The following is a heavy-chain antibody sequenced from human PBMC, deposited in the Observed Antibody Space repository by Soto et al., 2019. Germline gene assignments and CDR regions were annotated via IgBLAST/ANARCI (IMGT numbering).Heavy chain of an antibody. CDR3: ARASSCAYDSCAFDP. Sequence: PSETLSLTCAVSGGSVISHSWWSWVRQPPGEGLEYIGEIHHSGSTNYNPSLKSRVTISVDKSKSEFSLRLSSVTAADTAVYYCARASSCAYDSCAFDPWGQGTLVTVSS. CDR2: IHHSGST. V-gene: IGHV4-4*02. CDR1: GGSVISHSW. D-gene: IGHD3-16*01. J-gene: IGHJ5*02.